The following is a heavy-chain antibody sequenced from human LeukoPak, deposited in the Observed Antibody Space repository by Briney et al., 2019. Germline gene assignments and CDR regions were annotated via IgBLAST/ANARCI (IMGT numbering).Heavy chain of an antibody. CDR3: ARDTGSLRWSHWFDY. Sequence: PSETLSLTCTVSGGSISSSSYYWGWIRQPPGKGLEWIGSIYYSGSTYYNPSLKSRVTISVDTSKNQFSLKLSSVTAADTAVYYCARDTGSLRWSHWFDYWGQGTLVTVSS. CDR1: GGSISSSSYY. CDR2: IYYSGST. D-gene: IGHD4-23*01. V-gene: IGHV4-39*07. J-gene: IGHJ4*02.